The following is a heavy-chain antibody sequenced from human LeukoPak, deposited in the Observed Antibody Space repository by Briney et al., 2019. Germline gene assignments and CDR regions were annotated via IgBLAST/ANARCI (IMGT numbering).Heavy chain of an antibody. V-gene: IGHV3-64*01. J-gene: IGHJ1*01. CDR1: GFTFSSYA. CDR3: ARTYYYDSSGYEFQH. D-gene: IGHD3-22*01. CDR2: ISSNGGST. Sequence: GGSLRLSCAASGFTFSSYAMHWVRQAPGKGLEYVSAISSNGGSTYYANSVKGRFTISRDNSKNTLYLQMGSLRAEDMAVHYCARTYYYDSSGYEFQHWGQGTLVTVSS.